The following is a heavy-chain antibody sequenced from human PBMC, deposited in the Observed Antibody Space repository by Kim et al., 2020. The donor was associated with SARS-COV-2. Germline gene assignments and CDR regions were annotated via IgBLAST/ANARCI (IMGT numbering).Heavy chain of an antibody. D-gene: IGHD2-2*01. V-gene: IGHV4-31*03. J-gene: IGHJ4*02. CDR3: ARFTYQLLDY. CDR1: GGSIRSGGSY. CDR2: IYNSGNT. Sequence: SETLSLTCTVSGGSIRSGGSYWSWIRQHPGKGLEWIGYIYNSGNTYYNPSLKSRVTISADTSKNQFSLRLSSVTAADTAVYYCARFTYQLLDYWGQGTLV.